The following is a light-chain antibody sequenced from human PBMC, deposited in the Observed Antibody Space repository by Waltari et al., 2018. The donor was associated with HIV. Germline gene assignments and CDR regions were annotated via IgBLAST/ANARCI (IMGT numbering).Light chain of an antibody. CDR1: NSDIGNYDY. V-gene: IGLV2-8*01. CDR3: SSFANRDGFYVL. J-gene: IGLJ2*01. Sequence: QSALTQPPSASGSPGQSVTLSCTGTNSDIGNYDYVSWYQQHPGKAPKLVISEVTKRPSGVSDRFSGSKSGNTAFLTVSGLQAEDEADYYCSSFANRDGFYVLFGGGTRLTVL. CDR2: EVT.